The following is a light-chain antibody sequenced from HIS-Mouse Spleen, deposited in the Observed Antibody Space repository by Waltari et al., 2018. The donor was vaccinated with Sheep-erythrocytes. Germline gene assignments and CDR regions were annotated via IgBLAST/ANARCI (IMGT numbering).Light chain of an antibody. CDR2: DVS. CDR1: SSDVGSYNL. CDR3: CSYAGSSTPWV. J-gene: IGLJ3*02. Sequence: QSALTQPASVSGSPGQSITIPCTGTSSDVGSYNLVSWYQQHPGKAPKLMIYDVSKRPSGVPDRFSGSKSGNTASLTISGLQAEDEADYYCCSYAGSSTPWVFGGGTKLTVL. V-gene: IGLV2-23*02.